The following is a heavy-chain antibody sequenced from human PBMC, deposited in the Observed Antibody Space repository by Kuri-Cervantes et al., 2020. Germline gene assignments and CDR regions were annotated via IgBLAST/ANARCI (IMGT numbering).Heavy chain of an antibody. CDR3: ARDGEQFLEWFSYFDY. V-gene: IGHV3-21*03. CDR1: GFTFSSYA. CDR2: ISSSSDYI. Sequence: ETLSLTCAASGFTFSSYAMSWVRQAPGEGLEWVSSISSSSDYIFYADSVKGRFTISRDNAKTSLYLQMNSLRAEDTAVYYCARDGEQFLEWFSYFDYWGQGTLVTVSS. J-gene: IGHJ4*02. D-gene: IGHD3-3*01.